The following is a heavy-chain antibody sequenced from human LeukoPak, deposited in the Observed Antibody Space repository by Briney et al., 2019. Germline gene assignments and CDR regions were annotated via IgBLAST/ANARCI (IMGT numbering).Heavy chain of an antibody. D-gene: IGHD3-3*01. V-gene: IGHV1-69*13. Sequence: ASVKVSCKASGGTFSSYAISWVRQAPGQGLEWMGGITPIFGTANYAQKFQGRVTITADESTSTAYMELSSLRSEDTAVYYCARDHEFLEWSWFDYWGQGTLVTVSS. J-gene: IGHJ4*02. CDR2: ITPIFGTA. CDR3: ARDHEFLEWSWFDY. CDR1: GGTFSSYA.